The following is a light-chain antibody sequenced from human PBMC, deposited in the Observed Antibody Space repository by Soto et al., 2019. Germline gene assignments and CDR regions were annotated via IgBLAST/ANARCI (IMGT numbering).Light chain of an antibody. J-gene: IGLJ2*01. CDR1: SSNIGMNS. CDR2: SND. Sequence: QSVLTQSPSASGTPGQRVTSSCSGKSSNIGMNSVNWYQQVPGAAPKLLIYSNDQRPSGVPHRISGSRSGTSASLAISELQSEDEADYYCAAWDDTLGGHVAFGGGTKLTVL. V-gene: IGLV1-44*01. CDR3: AAWDDTLGGHVA.